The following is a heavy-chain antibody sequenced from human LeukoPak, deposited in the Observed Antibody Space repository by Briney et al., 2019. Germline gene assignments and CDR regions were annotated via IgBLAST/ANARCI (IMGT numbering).Heavy chain of an antibody. CDR3: ARETHYDSSGYYYFDY. J-gene: IGHJ4*02. V-gene: IGHV3-66*02. Sequence: GGSLSLSCAASGFTLSSNYMSWVRQAPGKGLEWVSVIYSGGSTYYADSVKGRFTISRDNTKNTLYLQMISLIAEDTAVYYCARETHYDSSGYYYFDYWGQGTLVTVSS. D-gene: IGHD3-22*01. CDR2: IYSGGST. CDR1: GFTLSSNY.